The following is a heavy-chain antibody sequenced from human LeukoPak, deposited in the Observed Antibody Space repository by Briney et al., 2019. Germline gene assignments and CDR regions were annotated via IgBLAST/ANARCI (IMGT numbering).Heavy chain of an antibody. J-gene: IGHJ4*02. D-gene: IGHD3-22*01. Sequence: GGSLRLSCAASGFTFSNYAMSWVRQAPGKGLEWVSGISGSGTSTYYADSVKGRFAISRDNSKNTLYLQMNSLRAEDTAVYYCASRNYYDSSGYYYYYFDYWGQGILVTVSS. CDR3: ASRNYYDSSGYYYYYFDY. V-gene: IGHV3-23*01. CDR2: ISGSGTST. CDR1: GFTFSNYA.